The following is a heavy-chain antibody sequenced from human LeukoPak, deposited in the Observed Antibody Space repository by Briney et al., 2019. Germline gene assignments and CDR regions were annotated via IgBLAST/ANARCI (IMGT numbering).Heavy chain of an antibody. D-gene: IGHD1-26*01. CDR3: ARDRLGATGHWRIDV. CDR1: GGSFSSYY. J-gene: IGHJ2*01. CDR2: IYNSGTT. V-gene: IGHV4-4*07. Sequence: SETLSLTCTVSGGSFSSYYWTWIRQPAGKGLEWIGRIYNSGTTNYSPSLESRVTMSLDTSKNRFSLSLSSVTAAETAVYYCARDRLGATGHWRIDVWGRGTLVTVSS.